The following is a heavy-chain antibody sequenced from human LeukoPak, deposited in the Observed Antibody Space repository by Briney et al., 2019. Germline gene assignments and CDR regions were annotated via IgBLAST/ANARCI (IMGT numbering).Heavy chain of an antibody. CDR2: INPSGGST. CDR3: ARGGSGWYFDY. D-gene: IGHD6-19*01. CDR1: GYTFASYY. Sequence: ASVKVSCKASGYTFASYYMHWVRQAPGQGLEWMGIINPSGGSTSYAQKFQGRVTMTRDMSTSTVYMELSSLRSEDTAVYYCARGGSGWYFDYWGQGTLVTVSS. V-gene: IGHV1-46*01. J-gene: IGHJ4*02.